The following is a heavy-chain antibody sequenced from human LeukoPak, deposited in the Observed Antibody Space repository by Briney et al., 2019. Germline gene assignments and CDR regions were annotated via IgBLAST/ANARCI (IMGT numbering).Heavy chain of an antibody. CDR1: GGSFSGYY. D-gene: IGHD3-10*01. CDR3: ARGADYYGSGSYLAMRY. CDR2: INHSGST. V-gene: IGHV4-34*01. J-gene: IGHJ4*02. Sequence: SETLSLTCAVYGGSFSGYYWSWIRQPPGKGLEWIGEINHSGSTNYNPSLKSRVTISVDTSKNQFSLKLSSVTAADTAVYYCARGADYYGSGSYLAMRYWGQGTLVTVSS.